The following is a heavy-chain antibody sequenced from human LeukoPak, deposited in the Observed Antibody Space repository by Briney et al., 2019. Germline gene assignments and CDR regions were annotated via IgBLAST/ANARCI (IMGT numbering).Heavy chain of an antibody. J-gene: IGHJ6*03. CDR2: IRSKANSYAT. D-gene: IGHD4-17*01. Sequence: PGGSLRLSCAASGFTFSGPAMHWVRQASGKGLEWVGRIRSKANSYATAYAASVKGRFTISRDDSKNTAYLQMNSLKTEDTAVYYCTRQDYGFAGYYMDVWGKGTTVTISS. CDR1: GFTFSGPA. V-gene: IGHV3-73*01. CDR3: TRQDYGFAGYYMDV.